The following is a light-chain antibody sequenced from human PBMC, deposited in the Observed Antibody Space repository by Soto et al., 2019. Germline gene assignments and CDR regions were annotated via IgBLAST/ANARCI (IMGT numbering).Light chain of an antibody. CDR2: GAS. CDR1: QSVNSN. V-gene: IGKV3-15*01. Sequence: EIMMTKSPVTLSVSPGKRVTLSCRASQSVNSNLAWYQQKPGQAPRLLIYGASTRATGIPASFIGNGSGTEFTLTASSLQPEDFAVYYCQQYNNWPFTFGPGTKVDI. J-gene: IGKJ3*01. CDR3: QQYNNWPFT.